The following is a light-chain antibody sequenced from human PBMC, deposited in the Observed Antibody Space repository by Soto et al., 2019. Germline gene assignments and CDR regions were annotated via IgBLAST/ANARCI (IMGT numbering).Light chain of an antibody. CDR3: AVWDDSLKAYI. Sequence: SVLTQPPSASGAPGQRVTISCSGSRSNIGCCNLNWFQQLPGTAPKLIITVSYQRPSGVPDRFSGSKSGTSGSLAISGLQSEDEADYYCAVWDDSLKAYIFGAGTKVTVL. J-gene: IGLJ1*01. CDR1: RSNIGCCN. V-gene: IGLV1-44*01. CDR2: VSY.